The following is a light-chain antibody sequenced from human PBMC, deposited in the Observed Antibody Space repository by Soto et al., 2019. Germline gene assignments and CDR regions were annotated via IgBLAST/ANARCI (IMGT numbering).Light chain of an antibody. V-gene: IGLV2-23*01. CDR2: EGS. CDR1: XSDXGSYNL. Sequence: QSALTQPASVSGSPXQSITIXCTGTXSDXGSYNLVSWYQQHPGKAPKLMIYEGSKRPSGVSNRFSGSKSGNTASLTISGLQAEDEADYYCCSYAGSSTYVVFGGGTKLTVL. CDR3: CSYAGSSTYVV. J-gene: IGLJ2*01.